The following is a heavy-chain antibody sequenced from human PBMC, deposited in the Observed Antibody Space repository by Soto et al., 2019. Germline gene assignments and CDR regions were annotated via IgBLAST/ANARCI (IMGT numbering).Heavy chain of an antibody. D-gene: IGHD6-13*01. V-gene: IGHV3-48*02. Sequence: LRLSCAASGFTFSAYSMNWVRQAPGQGLQWVSYISSSSSTIYYADSVKGRFTISRDDAENSLYLQMNSLRDEDTAVYSCARDSGSSWYFGIDVWGQGTTVT. CDR1: GFTFSAYS. J-gene: IGHJ6*02. CDR2: ISSSSSTI. CDR3: ARDSGSSWYFGIDV.